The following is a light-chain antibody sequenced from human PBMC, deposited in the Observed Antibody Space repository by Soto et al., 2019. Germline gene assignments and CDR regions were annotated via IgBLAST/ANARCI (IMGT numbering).Light chain of an antibody. J-gene: IGKJ1*01. CDR1: QSVLYSSNNMNY. Sequence: DVVLTQSPDSLAVSLGERATINCKSSQSVLYSSNNMNYLAWYQQKAGQPPKLLIYWASTRESGVPDRFGGSGSGTEFTLTISSLQAEDVAVYYCQQYYSSPWTFSQGTKVDIK. CDR3: QQYYSSPWT. V-gene: IGKV4-1*01. CDR2: WAS.